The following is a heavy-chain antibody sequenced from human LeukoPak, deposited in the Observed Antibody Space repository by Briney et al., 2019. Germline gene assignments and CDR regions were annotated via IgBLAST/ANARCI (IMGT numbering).Heavy chain of an antibody. CDR3: ARGSYREWELPSGY. CDR2: ISSSSSTI. V-gene: IGHV3-48*04. Sequence: GGSLRLSCAASGFTFSSYSMNWVRQAPGKGLEWVSYISSSSSTIYYADSVKGRFTISRDNAKNSLYLQMNSLRAEDTAVYYCARGSYREWELPSGYWGQGTLVTVSS. J-gene: IGHJ4*02. CDR1: GFTFSSYS. D-gene: IGHD1-26*01.